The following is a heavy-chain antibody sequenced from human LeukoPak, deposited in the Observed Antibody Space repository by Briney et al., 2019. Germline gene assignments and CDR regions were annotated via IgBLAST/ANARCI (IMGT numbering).Heavy chain of an antibody. CDR3: ASKTVLRFLEWLRTDYYYYGMDV. D-gene: IGHD3-3*01. CDR2: IIPIFGTA. J-gene: IGHJ6*02. Sequence: ASVKVSCKASGGTFSSYAISWVRQATGQGLEWMGGIIPIFGTANYAQKFQGRVTITADESTSTAYMELSSLRYEDTAVYYCASKTVLRFLEWLRTDYYYYGMDVWGQGTTVTVSS. V-gene: IGHV1-69*13. CDR1: GGTFSSYA.